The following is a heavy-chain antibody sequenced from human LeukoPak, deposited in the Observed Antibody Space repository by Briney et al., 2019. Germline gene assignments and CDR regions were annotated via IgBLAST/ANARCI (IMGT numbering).Heavy chain of an antibody. CDR2: IIPVFGTA. J-gene: IGHJ4*02. D-gene: IGHD5-24*01. CDR3: ARDRIDEMATMGWGYYFDY. V-gene: IGHV1-69*05. Sequence: ASVKVSCKASGGTFSSYAISWVRQAPGQGLKWMGGIIPVFGTANYAQKFQGRVTITTDESTSTAYMELSSLRSEDTAVYYCARDRIDEMATMGWGYYFDYWGQGTLVTVSS. CDR1: GGTFSSYA.